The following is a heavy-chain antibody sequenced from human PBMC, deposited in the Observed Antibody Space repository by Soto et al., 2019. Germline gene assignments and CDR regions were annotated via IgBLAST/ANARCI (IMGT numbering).Heavy chain of an antibody. Sequence: GGSLRLSCAASGFTFSSYWMHWVRQAPGKGLVWVSRINSDGSSTSYADSVKGRFTISRDNAKNTLYLQMNSLRAEDTAVYYCAREYLNYYDSSGAGFDPWGQGTLVTVSS. D-gene: IGHD3-22*01. J-gene: IGHJ5*02. CDR3: AREYLNYYDSSGAGFDP. CDR2: INSDGSST. CDR1: GFTFSSYW. V-gene: IGHV3-74*01.